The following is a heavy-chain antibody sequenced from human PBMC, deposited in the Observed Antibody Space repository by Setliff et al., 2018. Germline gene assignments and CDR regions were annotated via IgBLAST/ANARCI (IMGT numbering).Heavy chain of an antibody. CDR3: ARRGYSSNWYGDDAFDV. CDR2: MDTSGTT. V-gene: IGHV4-4*08. D-gene: IGHD6-13*01. Sequence: SETLSLTCSVSGGPISGDYWSWIRQPPGKGLEWIGYMDTSGTTNYNPSLKSRVTISVDTSKNQFSLKLSSVTAADTAVYYCARRGYSSNWYGDDAFDVWGHGAMVTVSS. J-gene: IGHJ3*01. CDR1: GGPISGDY.